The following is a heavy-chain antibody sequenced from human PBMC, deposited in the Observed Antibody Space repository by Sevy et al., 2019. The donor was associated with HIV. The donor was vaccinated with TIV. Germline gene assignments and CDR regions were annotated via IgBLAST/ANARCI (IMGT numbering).Heavy chain of an antibody. V-gene: IGHV3-72*01. CDR3: VRGPNCGVGGCQQISPYCLDV. J-gene: IGHJ6*03. CDR2: IRNRPNSYTT. Sequence: GGSLRLSCAASGFTFSDHYVDWVRQAPGKGLEWVGRIRNRPNSYTTEYAASVKGRFTISRDDARNSVYLQMISLKSQDSAVYYCVRGPNCGVGGCQQISPYCLDVWGKGATVTGSS. D-gene: IGHD2-15*01. CDR1: GFTFSDHY.